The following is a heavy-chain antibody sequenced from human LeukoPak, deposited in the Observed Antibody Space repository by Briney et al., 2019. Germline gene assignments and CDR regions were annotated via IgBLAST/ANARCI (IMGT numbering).Heavy chain of an antibody. CDR1: GGSFSGYY. J-gene: IGHJ6*02. V-gene: IGHV4-31*11. D-gene: IGHD4-23*01. CDR2: IYYSGST. CDR3: ASADIYGGYYYGMDV. Sequence: PSETLSLTCAVYGGSFSGYYWSWIRQHPGKGLEWIGYIYYSGSTYYNPSLKSRVTISVDTSKNQFSLKLSSVTAADTAVYYCASADIYGGYYYGMDVWGQGTTVTVSS.